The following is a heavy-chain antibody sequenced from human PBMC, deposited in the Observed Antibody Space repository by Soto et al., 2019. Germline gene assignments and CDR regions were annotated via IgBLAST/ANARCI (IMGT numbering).Heavy chain of an antibody. CDR2: IVPIFGIA. CDR1: GGTFSSYA. CDR3: AKAAQTRYHWNDIGNGFDP. Sequence: QVQLVQSGAEVKKPGSSVKVSCKESGGTFSSYAIAWVRQAPGEGLEWMGGIVPIFGIANYAQKFQGRVAITADEATNTAYMELSSLRSDDTAVYYCAKAAQTRYHWNDIGNGFDPWGQGTLVIVSS. D-gene: IGHD1-1*01. V-gene: IGHV1-69*01. J-gene: IGHJ5*02.